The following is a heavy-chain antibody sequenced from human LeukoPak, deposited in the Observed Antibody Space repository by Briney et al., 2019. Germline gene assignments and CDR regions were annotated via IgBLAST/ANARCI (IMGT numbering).Heavy chain of an antibody. J-gene: IGHJ4*02. CDR3: ARNLNWLGVFDY. D-gene: IGHD6-19*01. CDR2: TYSDGST. V-gene: IGHV3-53*01. Sequence: GGSLRLSCAVSGFTVSSKYMSWVRQAPGKGLEWVSVTYSDGSTYYADSVKGRFTISRDNSKNTLYLQMNSLRAEDTAVYYCARNLNWLGVFDYWGQGTLVTVSS. CDR1: GFTVSSKY.